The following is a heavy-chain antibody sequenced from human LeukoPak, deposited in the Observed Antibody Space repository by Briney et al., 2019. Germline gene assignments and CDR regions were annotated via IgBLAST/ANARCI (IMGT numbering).Heavy chain of an antibody. CDR2: ISSSGTTI. CDR1: GFTFSDYY. J-gene: IGHJ5*02. CDR3: ARDSKGGLRGVIYHWFDP. V-gene: IGHV3-11*04. D-gene: IGHD3-10*01. Sequence: GGSLRLSCAASGFTFSDYYMNWIRQAPGKGLEWVSYISSSGTTIYYADSVKGRFTISRDNAKNSLYLQMNSLRAEDTAVYYCARDSKGGLRGVIYHWFDPWGQGTLVTVSS.